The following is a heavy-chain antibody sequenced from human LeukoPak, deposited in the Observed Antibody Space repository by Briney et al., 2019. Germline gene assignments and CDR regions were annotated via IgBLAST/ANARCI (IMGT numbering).Heavy chain of an antibody. J-gene: IGHJ6*03. CDR1: GGTFSSYT. CDR2: ISAYNGNT. CDR3: ARGRFLEWSWPLYYYYYMDV. V-gene: IGHV1-18*01. Sequence: ASVKVSCKASGGTFSSYTISWVRQAPGQGLEWMGWISAYNGNTNYAQKLQGRVTMTTDTSTSTAYMELRSLRSDDTAVYYCARGRFLEWSWPLYYYYYMDVWGKGTTVTVSS. D-gene: IGHD3-3*01.